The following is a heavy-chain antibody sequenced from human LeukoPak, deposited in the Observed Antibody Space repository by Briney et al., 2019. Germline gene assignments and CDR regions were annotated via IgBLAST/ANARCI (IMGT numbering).Heavy chain of an antibody. J-gene: IGHJ4*02. CDR1: GFHFREYS. CDR3: SRRIDC. Sequence: GGSLRLSFSPSGFHFREYSMNCLRQAPGKGLEWVSYIDGSGDTIYYADSVKGRFTISRDNAKNSLDLQMNSLRDEDRAVYYLSRRIDCCGQGTLVTVSS. V-gene: IGHV3-48*02. CDR2: IDGSGDTI.